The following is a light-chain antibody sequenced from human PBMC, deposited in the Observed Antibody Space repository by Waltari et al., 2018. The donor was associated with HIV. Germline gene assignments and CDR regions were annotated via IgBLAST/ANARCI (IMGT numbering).Light chain of an antibody. Sequence: QSALTQPPSASGSPGQSVTISCTGSSSDIGGYNYVSWYQQRPGKAPRLLIYEVNRRPSGVPDRVSGSKSGNTASLTVSGLQAEDEADYYCSSYAGSNNLGVFGTGTRVSVL. V-gene: IGLV2-8*01. CDR1: SSDIGGYNY. J-gene: IGLJ1*01. CDR2: EVN. CDR3: SSYAGSNNLGV.